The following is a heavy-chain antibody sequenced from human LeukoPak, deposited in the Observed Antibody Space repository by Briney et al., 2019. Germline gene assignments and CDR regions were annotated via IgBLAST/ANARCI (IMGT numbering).Heavy chain of an antibody. Sequence: GGSLRLSCAAPGFTFNTYAMNWVRQAPGKGLEWVSAISGSGDSTYYADSVKGRFTISRDNSRNTLSLQMNSLRADDTAVFYCAKELREGRFTAMVQIDYWGQGTLVTVSS. CDR1: GFTFNTYA. CDR2: ISGSGDST. CDR3: AKELREGRFTAMVQIDY. V-gene: IGHV3-23*01. J-gene: IGHJ4*02. D-gene: IGHD5-18*01.